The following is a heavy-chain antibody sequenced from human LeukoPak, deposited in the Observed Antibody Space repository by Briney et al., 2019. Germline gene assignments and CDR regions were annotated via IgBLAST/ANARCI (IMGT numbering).Heavy chain of an antibody. Sequence: PSETLSLTCAVYGGSFSGYYWSWIRQPPGKGLEWIGEINHSGSTNYNPSLKSRVTISVDTSKNQFSLKLSSVTAADTAVYYCARRITIFGVVPFQYYFDYWGQGTLVTVSS. J-gene: IGHJ4*02. CDR2: INHSGST. D-gene: IGHD3-3*01. CDR1: GGSFSGYY. CDR3: ARRITIFGVVPFQYYFDY. V-gene: IGHV4-34*01.